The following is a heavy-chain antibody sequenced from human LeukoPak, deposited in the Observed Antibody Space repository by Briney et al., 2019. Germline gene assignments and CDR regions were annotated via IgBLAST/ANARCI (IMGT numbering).Heavy chain of an antibody. D-gene: IGHD5-12*01. CDR3: ARRGYSGYDDGRFDY. V-gene: IGHV1-2*02. CDR1: GYTFTGYY. Sequence: ASVKVSCKASGYTFTGYYMHWVRQAPGQGLEWMGWINPNSGGTNYAQKFQGRVTMTRDTSISTAYMELSRLRSDDTAVYYCARRGYSGYDDGRFDYWGQGTLVTVSS. J-gene: IGHJ4*02. CDR2: INPNSGGT.